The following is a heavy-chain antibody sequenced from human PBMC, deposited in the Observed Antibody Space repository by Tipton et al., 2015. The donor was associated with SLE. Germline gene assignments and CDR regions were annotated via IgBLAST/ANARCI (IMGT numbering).Heavy chain of an antibody. CDR1: GGSFSGYY. Sequence: TLSLTCAVYGGSFSGYYWTWIRQPPGKGLEWIAFLSHTASTYYNPSLKSRVTISVDRSKNQFSLKLSSVTAADTAVYYCARVSWYSNSFDYWGQGTLVTVSS. J-gene: IGHJ4*02. CDR3: ARVSWYSNSFDY. V-gene: IGHV4-30-2*01. CDR2: LSHTAST. D-gene: IGHD4-11*01.